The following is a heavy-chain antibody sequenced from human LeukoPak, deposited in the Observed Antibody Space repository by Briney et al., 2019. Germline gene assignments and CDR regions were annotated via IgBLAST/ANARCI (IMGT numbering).Heavy chain of an antibody. D-gene: IGHD6-19*01. CDR1: GGSISSGDYY. CDR3: ARGAVAGKLDY. CDR2: IYYSGST. J-gene: IGHJ4*02. V-gene: IGHV4-30-4*01. Sequence: SETLSLTCTVSGGSISSGDYYWSWIRQPPGKGLEWIGYIYYSGSTYYNPSLKSRVTISVDTSKNQFSLKLSSVTAADTAVYYCARGAVAGKLDYWGQGTLVTVSS.